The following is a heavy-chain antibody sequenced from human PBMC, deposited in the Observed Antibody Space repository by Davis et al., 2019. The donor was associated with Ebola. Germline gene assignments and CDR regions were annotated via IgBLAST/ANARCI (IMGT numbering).Heavy chain of an antibody. V-gene: IGHV1-69*13. D-gene: IGHD6-6*01. CDR3: ARETYSSSSSYYYGMDV. CDR2: IIPIFGTA. Sequence: SVKVSCKASGGTFSSYAISWVRQAPGQGLEWMGGIIPIFGTANYAQKFQGRVTITADESTSTAYMELSSLRSEDTAVYYCARETYSSSSSYYYGMDVWGQGTTVTVSS. J-gene: IGHJ6*02. CDR1: GGTFSSYA.